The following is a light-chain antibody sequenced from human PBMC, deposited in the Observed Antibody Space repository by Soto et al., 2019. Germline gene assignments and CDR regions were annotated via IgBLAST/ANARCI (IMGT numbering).Light chain of an antibody. CDR3: DSYTSSRAYV. CDR1: SSDVGGYNY. Sequence: QSVLTQPASVSGSPGQSFTISCTGTSSDVGGYNYVSWYQQQAGKAPKLIIHEVSNRPSGVSNRFSGSKSGNTASLTISGLQAEDEADYYCDSYTSSRAYVFGIGTKLTVL. CDR2: EVS. J-gene: IGLJ1*01. V-gene: IGLV2-14*01.